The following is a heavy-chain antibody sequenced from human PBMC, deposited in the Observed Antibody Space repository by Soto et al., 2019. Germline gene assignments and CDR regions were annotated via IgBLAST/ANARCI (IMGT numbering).Heavy chain of an antibody. CDR3: ATAIADDAFDI. CDR2: INAGNGNT. Sequence: ASVKVSCKASGYTFTSYAMHWVRQAPGQRLEWMGWINAGNGNTKYSQKFQGRVTITRDTSASTAYMELSSLRSEDTSVYYCATAIADDAFDIWGRGTRVTVSS. V-gene: IGHV1-3*01. D-gene: IGHD2-21*01. J-gene: IGHJ3*02. CDR1: GYTFTSYA.